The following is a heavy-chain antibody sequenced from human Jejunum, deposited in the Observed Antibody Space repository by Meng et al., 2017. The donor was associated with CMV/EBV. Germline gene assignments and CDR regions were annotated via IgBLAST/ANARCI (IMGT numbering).Heavy chain of an antibody. V-gene: IGHV6-1*01. CDR3: ASGWSLNY. Sequence: VHLQQSCPGLVKPSQTLSLTCAISGDSVSDVVCIWIRQSPSRGLEWLGWTFYTSEWYYEYSESVKNRIVINSDTSNNQCSLQLSSVTPEDTALYYCASGWSLNYWGQGTLVTVAS. D-gene: IGHD6-19*01. J-gene: IGHJ4*02. CDR2: TFYTSEWYY. CDR1: GDSVSDVV.